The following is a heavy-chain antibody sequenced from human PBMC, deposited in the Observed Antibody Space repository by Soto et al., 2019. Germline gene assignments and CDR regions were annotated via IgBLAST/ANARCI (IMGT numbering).Heavy chain of an antibody. V-gene: IGHV3-9*01. CDR1: GFTFDDYA. J-gene: IGHJ4*02. CDR2: ISWNSGSI. D-gene: IGHD6-6*01. Sequence: GGSLRLSCAASGFTFDDYAMNWVRQAPGKGLEWVSGISWNSGSIGYADSVKGRFTISRDNAKNSLYLQMNSLRAEDTALYYCAKDRGYSSSGLDYWGQGTLVTVSS. CDR3: AKDRGYSSSGLDY.